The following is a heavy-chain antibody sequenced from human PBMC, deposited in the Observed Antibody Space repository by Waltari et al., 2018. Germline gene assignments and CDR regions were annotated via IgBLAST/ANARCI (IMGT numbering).Heavy chain of an antibody. CDR2: IIPIFGTA. D-gene: IGHD1-26*01. J-gene: IGHJ2*01. CDR1: GSTFRHYA. CDR3: VRASGTGWYFDL. Sequence: QVHLVQSGAEVNKPASSVKFCCKASGSTFRHYAISWVRQAPGQGLEWMGGIIPIFGTANYAQKFQGRVTITTDESTSTAYMELSSLRSEDTAVYYCVRASGTGWYFDLWGRGTLVTVSS. V-gene: IGHV1-69*05.